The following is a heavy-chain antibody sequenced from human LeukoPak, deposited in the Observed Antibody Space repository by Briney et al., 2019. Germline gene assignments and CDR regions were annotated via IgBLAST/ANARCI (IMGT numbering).Heavy chain of an antibody. D-gene: IGHD2-15*01. CDR1: GFTFSSSA. CDR2: ISNNGGYT. J-gene: IGHJ4*02. V-gene: IGHV3-23*01. CDR3: AKQLGYCSDGSCYFPY. Sequence: GGSLRLSCAASGFTFSSSAMSWVRQAPGKELEWVSAISNNGGYTYYADSVQGRFTISRDNSKSTLCLQMNSLRAEDTAVYYCAKQLGYCSDGSCYFPYWGQGTLVTVSS.